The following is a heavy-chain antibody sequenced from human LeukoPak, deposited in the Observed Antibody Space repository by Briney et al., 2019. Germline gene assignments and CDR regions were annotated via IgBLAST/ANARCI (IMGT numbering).Heavy chain of an antibody. CDR1: GFTFSSYG. CDR2: IRNDRSNK. J-gene: IGHJ4*02. CDR3: AKDYVEFGGYDQLHYFDF. Sequence: GGSLRLSCAASGFTFSSYGMHWVRQAPGKGLEWVAFIRNDRSNKDYADSVKGRFTISRDNSKKTVYLQMNSLRAEDTAVYYCAKDYVEFGGYDQLHYFDFWGQGTLVTVSS. D-gene: IGHD5-12*01. V-gene: IGHV3-30*02.